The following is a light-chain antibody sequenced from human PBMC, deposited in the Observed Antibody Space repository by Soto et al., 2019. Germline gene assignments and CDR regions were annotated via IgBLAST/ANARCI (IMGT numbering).Light chain of an antibody. CDR1: QSISSSY. CDR3: QHYGSSPRT. J-gene: IGKJ1*01. V-gene: IGKV3-20*01. CDR2: GAS. Sequence: EIVLTQSPGTLSLSPGERATLSCRASQSISSSYLAWYQQKPGQAPRLLIYGASIRATGIPDRFSGIESGTDFTLTISRLEPEDLAVYYCQHYGSSPRTFGQGTKVEIK.